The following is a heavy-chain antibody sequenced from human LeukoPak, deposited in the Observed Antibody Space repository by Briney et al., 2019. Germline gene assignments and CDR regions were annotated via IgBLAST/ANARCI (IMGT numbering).Heavy chain of an antibody. CDR3: ARQRIAVAVGGDFDY. CDR1: GFTFSNYE. J-gene: IGHJ4*02. CDR2: IIGGGSII. V-gene: IGHV3-48*03. Sequence: GGTLRLSCAVSGFTFSNYEMNWVRQAPGKGLEWVAYIIGGGSIIYYADSVKGRFTISRDNAKNSLYLQMNRLRAEDTAVYYCARQRIAVAVGGDFDYWGQGTLVTVSS. D-gene: IGHD6-19*01.